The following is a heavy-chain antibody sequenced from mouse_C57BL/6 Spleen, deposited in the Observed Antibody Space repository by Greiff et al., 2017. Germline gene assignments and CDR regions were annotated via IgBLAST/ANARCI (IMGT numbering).Heavy chain of an antibody. V-gene: IGHV1-26*01. CDR2: INPNNGGT. Sequence: VQLQQSGPELVKPGASVKISCKASGYTFTDYYMNWVKQSHGKSLEWIGDINPNNGGTSYNQKFKGKAPLTVDKSSSTAYMELRSLTSEDSAVYYCARSHYYGSSYDDYWGQGTTRTVSS. J-gene: IGHJ2*01. CDR3: ARSHYYGSSYDDY. D-gene: IGHD1-1*01. CDR1: GYTFTDYY.